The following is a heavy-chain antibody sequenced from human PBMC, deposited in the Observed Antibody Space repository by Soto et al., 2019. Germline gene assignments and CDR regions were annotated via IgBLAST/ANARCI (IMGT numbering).Heavy chain of an antibody. D-gene: IGHD3-22*01. Sequence: GASVKVSCKASGCTFTNYAIHWVRQAPGQRLEWMGWINGGNGNTKYSQKFQGRVTITRDTSASTAYMELSSLRSEDTAVYYCARGERYYYDTSGYFGFDYWGQGTLVTVSS. CDR1: GCTFTNYA. V-gene: IGHV1-3*01. CDR2: INGGNGNT. CDR3: ARGERYYYDTSGYFGFDY. J-gene: IGHJ4*02.